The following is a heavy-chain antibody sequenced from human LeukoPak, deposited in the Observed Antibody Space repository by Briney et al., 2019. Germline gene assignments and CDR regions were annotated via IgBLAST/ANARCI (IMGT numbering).Heavy chain of an antibody. Sequence: PSETLSLTCTVSGGSIRSSYYYWGWIRQPPGKGLEWIGYIYYSGSTNYNPSLRSRVTISVDTSKNQFSLKLSSVTAADTAVYYCARANWGILFFDYWGQGTLVTVSS. D-gene: IGHD7-27*01. J-gene: IGHJ4*02. CDR1: GGSIRSSYYY. CDR2: IYYSGST. V-gene: IGHV4-61*05. CDR3: ARANWGILFFDY.